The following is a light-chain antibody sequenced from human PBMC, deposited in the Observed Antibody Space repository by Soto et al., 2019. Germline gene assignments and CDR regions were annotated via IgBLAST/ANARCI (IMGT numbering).Light chain of an antibody. Sequence: QSVLTQPPSASGTPGQKVTISCSGSSSNIGSNHVYWYQQFPGSAPRLLIYRSDQRPSGVPYRFSGSKSGTSASLAISGLRSEDVADYYCAAWDDSLSALLFGGGTKVTVL. CDR1: SSNIGSNH. V-gene: IGLV1-47*01. J-gene: IGLJ2*01. CDR3: AAWDDSLSALL. CDR2: RSD.